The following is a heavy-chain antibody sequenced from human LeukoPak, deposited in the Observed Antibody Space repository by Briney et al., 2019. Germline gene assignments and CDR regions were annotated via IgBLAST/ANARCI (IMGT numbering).Heavy chain of an antibody. CDR1: GFTFSGYA. Sequence: PGRSLRLSCPASGFTFSGYAMHWVRQAPGKGLEGVAVISYDGSSKYYADSVKGRFTISRDNSKNTLYLQMNSLRAEDTAVYYCARSGWELESDYWGQGTLVTVSS. J-gene: IGHJ4*02. D-gene: IGHD1-26*01. CDR2: ISYDGSSK. CDR3: ARSGWELESDY. V-gene: IGHV3-30*04.